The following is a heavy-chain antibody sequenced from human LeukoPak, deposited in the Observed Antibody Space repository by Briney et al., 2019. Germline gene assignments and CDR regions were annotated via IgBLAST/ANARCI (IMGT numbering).Heavy chain of an antibody. CDR1: GYTFTGYY. CDR3: ARDPCSGGSCSSPGWFDP. V-gene: IGHV1-2*02. J-gene: IGHJ5*02. CDR2: INPNSGGT. Sequence: ASVKVSCKASGYTFTGYYMHWVRQAPGQGLEWMGWINPNSGGTNYAQKFQGRVTMTRDTSISTAYMELSRLRSDDTAVYYCARDPCSGGSCSSPGWFDPWGQGTLVTVSS. D-gene: IGHD2-15*01.